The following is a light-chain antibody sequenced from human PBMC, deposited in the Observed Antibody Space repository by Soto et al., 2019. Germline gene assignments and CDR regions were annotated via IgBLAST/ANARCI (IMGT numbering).Light chain of an antibody. Sequence: QSALTQPASVSGSPGQSITISCTGTSSDVGGYNYVSWYQQHPGKAPKVMIYDVSNRPSGVSNRFSGSKSGNTASLTISGLQTEDEADYYCSSYTSSSTRVFGTGTKVTV. CDR2: DVS. CDR1: SSDVGGYNY. CDR3: SSYTSSSTRV. J-gene: IGLJ1*01. V-gene: IGLV2-14*01.